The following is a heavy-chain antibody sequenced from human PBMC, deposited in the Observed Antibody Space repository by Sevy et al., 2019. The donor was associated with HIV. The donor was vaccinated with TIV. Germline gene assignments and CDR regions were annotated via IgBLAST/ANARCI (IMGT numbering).Heavy chain of an antibody. V-gene: IGHV4-59*01. D-gene: IGHD4-4*01. Sequence: SETLSLTCTVSGGSISSYYWSWIRQTPGKGLEWIGYIYYSGSTNYNPSLKSRVTISVDTSKNQFSLKLSSVTAADTAVYYCARVTVTTGNYYYYYGMDVWGQGTTVTVSS. J-gene: IGHJ6*02. CDR3: ARVTVTTGNYYYYYGMDV. CDR2: IYYSGST. CDR1: GGSISSYY.